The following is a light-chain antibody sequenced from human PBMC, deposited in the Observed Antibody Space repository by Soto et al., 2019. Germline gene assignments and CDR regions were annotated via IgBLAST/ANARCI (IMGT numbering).Light chain of an antibody. CDR1: SSNIGNNY. V-gene: IGLV1-51*01. Sequence: QSVLTQPPSVSAAPGQTVTISCSGSSSNIGNNYVSWYQQLPGTAPKLLIYDNNKRPSGIPDRFSGSKSGTSATLGITGLRAGDEADYYCGTWDSRLSAVVFGGGTKLTVL. J-gene: IGLJ2*01. CDR3: GTWDSRLSAVV. CDR2: DNN.